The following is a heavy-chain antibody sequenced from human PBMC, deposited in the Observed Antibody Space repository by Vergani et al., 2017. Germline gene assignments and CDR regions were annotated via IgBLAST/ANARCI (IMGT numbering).Heavy chain of an antibody. CDR3: AGGGWNYEIGPTIYYFYY. CDR1: CGSISSGGYY. Sequence: QVQLQESCPGLVKPSQILSLLFTVSCGSISSGGYYLSAIRPHPGKGLEWIGYIYYCGSTYYNPSLKCQVTISVDTSKNKFTLKLSAVTAADTAVYYCAGGGWNYEIGPTIYYFYYWGQGTLLTVSS. D-gene: IGHD1-7*01. J-gene: IGHJ4*02. CDR2: IYYCGST. V-gene: IGHV4-31*01.